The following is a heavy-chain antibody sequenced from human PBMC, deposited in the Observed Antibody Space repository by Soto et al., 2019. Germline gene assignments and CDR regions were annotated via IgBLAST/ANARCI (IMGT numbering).Heavy chain of an antibody. CDR1: GGSFSGYY. J-gene: IGHJ4*02. D-gene: IGHD4-17*01. CDR2: INHSGST. V-gene: IGHV4-34*01. Sequence: SETLSLTCAVYGGSFSGYYWSWIRQPPGKGLEWIGEINHSGSTNYNPSLKSRVTISVDTSKNQFSLKLSSVTAADTAVYYCARGRVTTSSLQDFDYWGQGTLVTVSS. CDR3: ARGRVTTSSLQDFDY.